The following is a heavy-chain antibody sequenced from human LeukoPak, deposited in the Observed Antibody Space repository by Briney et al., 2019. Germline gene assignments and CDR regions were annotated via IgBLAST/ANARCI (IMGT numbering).Heavy chain of an antibody. J-gene: IGHJ5*02. Sequence: GTSLRLSCAASGFTLSSCGMHWVRQAPGKGLEWVSAISGSGGSTYYADSVKGRFTISRDNSKNTLYLQMNSLRAEDTAVYYCAKGTRQQLTYNWFDPWGQGTLVTVSS. V-gene: IGHV3-23*01. CDR3: AKGTRQQLTYNWFDP. CDR1: GFTLSSCG. CDR2: ISGSGGST. D-gene: IGHD6-13*01.